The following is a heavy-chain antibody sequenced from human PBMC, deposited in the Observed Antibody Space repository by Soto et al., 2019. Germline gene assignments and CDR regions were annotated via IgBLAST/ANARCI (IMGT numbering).Heavy chain of an antibody. CDR1: GGTFSSYG. V-gene: IGHV1-69*12. J-gene: IGHJ6*02. CDR3: ARSEGLSYYYGMDV. CDR2: IIPIFGPA. Sequence: QVQLVQSGAEVKKPGSSVKVSCKASGGTFSSYGISWVRQAPGQGLEWMGGIIPIFGPANYAQKFQGSVTIPADESPSTAYMELSSLRSEDTAVHYCARSEGLSYYYGMDVWGQGTTVTVSS.